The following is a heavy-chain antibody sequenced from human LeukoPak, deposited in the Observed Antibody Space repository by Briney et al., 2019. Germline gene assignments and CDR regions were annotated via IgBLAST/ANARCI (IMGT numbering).Heavy chain of an antibody. D-gene: IGHD5-18*01. J-gene: IGHJ4*02. CDR1: GGSFSGYY. Sequence: PPETLSLTCAVYGGSFSGYYWSWIRQPPGKGLEWIGEINHSGSTNYNPSLKSRVTISVDTSKNQFSLKLSSVTAADTAVYYCARGGGYSYGYYFDYWGQGTLVTVSS. V-gene: IGHV4-34*01. CDR3: ARGGGYSYGYYFDY. CDR2: INHSGST.